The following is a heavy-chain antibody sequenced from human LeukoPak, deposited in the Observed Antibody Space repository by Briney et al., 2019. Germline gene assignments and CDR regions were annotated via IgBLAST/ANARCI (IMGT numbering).Heavy chain of an antibody. CDR3: AGKDYYGSGSYFY. D-gene: IGHD3-10*01. CDR2: IYYSGST. Sequence: SETLSLTRTVSGGSISSYYWSWIRQPPGKGLEWIGYIYYSGSTNYNPSLKSRVTISVDTSKNQFSLKLSSVTAADTAVYYCAGKDYYGSGSYFYWGQGTLVTVSS. J-gene: IGHJ4*02. CDR1: GGSISSYY. V-gene: IGHV4-59*08.